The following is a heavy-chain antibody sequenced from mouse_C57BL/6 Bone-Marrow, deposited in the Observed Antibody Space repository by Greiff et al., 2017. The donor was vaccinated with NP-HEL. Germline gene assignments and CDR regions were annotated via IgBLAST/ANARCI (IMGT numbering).Heavy chain of an antibody. D-gene: IGHD2-4*01. CDR3: VRDLLDYDPYFDD. CDR2: IRSKSSNSAT. J-gene: IGHJ2*01. V-gene: IGHV10-3*01. Sequence: EVKLVESGGGLVQPKGSLKLSCAASGFTFNTYAMHWVRQAPGKGLEWVARIRSKSSNSATYYADSVKDRFTISRDDSQSIIYLQMNSLKTEDTAMDYCVRDLLDYDPYFDDWGQGTTLTVSS. CDR1: GFTFNTYA.